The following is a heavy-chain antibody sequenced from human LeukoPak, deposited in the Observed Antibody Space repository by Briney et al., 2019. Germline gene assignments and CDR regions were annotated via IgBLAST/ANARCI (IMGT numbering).Heavy chain of an antibody. CDR2: INPSGGST. D-gene: IGHD5-12*01. CDR3: ARDRGYSGYDLNY. V-gene: IGHV1-46*01. J-gene: IGHJ4*02. Sequence: ASVKVSCRASGYSFTSYYIHWVRQAPGQGLEWMGIINPSGGSTTYAQKFQGRVTMTRDTSTSTVYMELSSLRSKDTAVYFCARDRGYSGYDLNYWGQGTLVTVSS. CDR1: GYSFTSYY.